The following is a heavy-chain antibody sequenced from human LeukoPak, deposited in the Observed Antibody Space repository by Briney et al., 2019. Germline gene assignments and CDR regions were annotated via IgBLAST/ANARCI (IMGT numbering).Heavy chain of an antibody. D-gene: IGHD2/OR15-2a*01. CDR1: GGSISSGSYY. CDR2: IYYRGTT. CDR3: ARVTEYHYSYMDV. V-gene: IGHV4-61*01. Sequence: SETLSLTCTVSGGSISSGSYYWSWIRQPPGKGLEWIGYIYYRGTTNYNPSLKSRVTISLDTSKNRFSLNLSSVTAADTAVYYCARVTEYHYSYMDVWGKGTTVTISS. J-gene: IGHJ6*03.